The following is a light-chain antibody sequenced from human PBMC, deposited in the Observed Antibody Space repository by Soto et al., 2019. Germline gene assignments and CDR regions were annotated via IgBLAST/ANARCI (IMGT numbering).Light chain of an antibody. CDR3: QQYNTYPYT. V-gene: IGKV1-5*03. Sequence: DIQMTQSPSTLSASVGDRVTITCRASQSINSWLAWYQQKPGKAPKLLIYKASSLESGVPSRFSGSGSGAEFTLTISSLQPDDFATYYCQQYNTYPYTFGQGTKLEIK. J-gene: IGKJ2*01. CDR2: KAS. CDR1: QSINSW.